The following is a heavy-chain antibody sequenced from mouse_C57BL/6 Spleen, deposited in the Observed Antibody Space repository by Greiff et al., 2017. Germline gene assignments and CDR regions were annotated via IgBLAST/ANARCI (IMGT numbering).Heavy chain of an antibody. Sequence: QVQLQQSGAELVRPGTSVKVSCKASGYAFTNYLIEWVKQRPGQGLEWIGVINPGSGGTNYNEKFKGKATLTADKASSTAYMQLSSLTSEDSAVYFCARRGVGREGYFDVWGTGTTVTVAS. V-gene: IGHV1-54*01. CDR1: GYAFTNYL. CDR3: ARRGVGREGYFDV. J-gene: IGHJ1*03. CDR2: INPGSGGT. D-gene: IGHD4-1*01.